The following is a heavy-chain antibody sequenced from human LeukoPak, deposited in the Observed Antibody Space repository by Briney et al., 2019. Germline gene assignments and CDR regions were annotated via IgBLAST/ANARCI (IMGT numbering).Heavy chain of an antibody. CDR1: GFTFSSYG. J-gene: IGHJ4*02. D-gene: IGHD4-17*01. V-gene: IGHV3-33*01. CDR2: IWYDGSNK. Sequence: PGGSLRLSCAASGFTFSSYGMHWVRQAPGKGLEWVAVIWYDGSNKYYADSVKGRFTISRDNSKNTLYLQMNSLRAEDTAVDYCARESPNXYGAKSXXXDYWGQGTLXTVSS. CDR3: ARESPNXYGAKSXXXDY.